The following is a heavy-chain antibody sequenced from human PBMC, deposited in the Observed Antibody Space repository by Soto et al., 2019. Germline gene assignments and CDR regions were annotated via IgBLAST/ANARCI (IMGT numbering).Heavy chain of an antibody. CDR2: ISRNSGSI. CDR3: EKDLTFTIFEDAMHV. D-gene: IGHD3-3*01. CDR1: GFIFDDYA. J-gene: IGHJ6*02. Sequence: ALRLSCAASGFIFDDYAMHWVRQGPGKGLEWVSGISRNSGSIAYADSVKGRFTISRDNAKKSLYLQMNSLRPEDTALYYCEKDLTFTIFEDAMHVYGQGTTVPVSS. V-gene: IGHV3-9*01.